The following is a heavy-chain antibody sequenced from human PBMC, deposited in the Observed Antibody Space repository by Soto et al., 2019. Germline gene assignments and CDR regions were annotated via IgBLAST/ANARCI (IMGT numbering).Heavy chain of an antibody. D-gene: IGHD3-9*01. J-gene: IGHJ4*02. Sequence: GGSLRLSCAASGFTFSSYAMHWVRQAPGKGLEWVAVISYDGSNKYYADSVKGRFTISRDNSKNTLYLQMNSLRAEDTAVYYCARDRLFRLDYWGQGALVTVSS. CDR2: ISYDGSNK. CDR3: ARDRLFRLDY. CDR1: GFTFSSYA. V-gene: IGHV3-30-3*01.